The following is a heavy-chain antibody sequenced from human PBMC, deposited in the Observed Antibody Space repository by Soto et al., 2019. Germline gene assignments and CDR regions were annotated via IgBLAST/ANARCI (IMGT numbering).Heavy chain of an antibody. CDR2: ISSSSSYI. J-gene: IGHJ6*02. CDR3: ARDWRAVADYYYYGMDV. D-gene: IGHD6-19*01. CDR1: GFTFSSYS. Sequence: PGGSLRLSCAASGFTFSSYSMNWVRQAPGKGLEWVSSISSSSSYIYYADSVKGRFTISRDNAKNSLYLQMNSLRAEDTAVYYCARDWRAVADYYYYGMDVWGQGTTVTVSS. V-gene: IGHV3-21*01.